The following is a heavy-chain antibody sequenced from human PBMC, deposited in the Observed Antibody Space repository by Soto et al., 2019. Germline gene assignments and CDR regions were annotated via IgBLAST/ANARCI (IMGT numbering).Heavy chain of an antibody. J-gene: IGHJ4*02. CDR1: GASIRSGGYY. V-gene: IGHV4-31*03. Sequence: SETLSLTCSVSGASIRSGGYYWSWLRQSPGKGLEWIGHIYYTGSTFHSPSLKSRLTISLDTSKNQFSLDLRSVTAADTAMYYCARIEMASIKWGRGTLVTVSS. CDR2: IYYTGST. CDR3: ARIEMASIK.